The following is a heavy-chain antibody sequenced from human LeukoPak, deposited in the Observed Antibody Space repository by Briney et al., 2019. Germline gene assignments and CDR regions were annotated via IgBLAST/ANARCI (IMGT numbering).Heavy chain of an antibody. CDR3: AREGKLTGYFGGLGFNY. CDR2: IDYSGST. Sequence: ASETLSLTCTVSGGSINSYYWSWIRQPPGKGLEWIGNIDYSGSTIYNPALKSRVTMSVDTSKNQFSLNLTSVTAADTAVYYCAREGKLTGYFGGLGFNYWGQGILVTVSS. J-gene: IGHJ4*02. CDR1: GGSINSYY. D-gene: IGHD6-19*01. V-gene: IGHV4-59*01.